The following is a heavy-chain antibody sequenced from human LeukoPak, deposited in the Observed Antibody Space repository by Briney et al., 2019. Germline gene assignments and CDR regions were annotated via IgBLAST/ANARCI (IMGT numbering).Heavy chain of an antibody. CDR2: INHSGST. CDR1: GGSFSGYY. J-gene: IGHJ5*02. D-gene: IGHD1-1*01. Sequence: PSETLSLTCAIYGGSFSGYYWSWLRQPPGKGLEWIGEINHSGSTNHNPSLKSRVTISVDTSKNQFSLKLSSVTAADTAVYYCARDWTKGFDPWGQGTLVTVSS. CDR3: ARDWTKGFDP. V-gene: IGHV4-34*01.